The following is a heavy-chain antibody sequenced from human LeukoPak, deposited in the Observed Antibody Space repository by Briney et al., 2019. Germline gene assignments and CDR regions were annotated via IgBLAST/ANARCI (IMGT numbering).Heavy chain of an antibody. J-gene: IGHJ5*02. Sequence: SETLSLTCTVSGGSISSSSYYWGWIRQPPGKGLEWIGEINHSGSTNYNPSLKSRVTISVDTSKNQFSLKLSSVTAADAAVYYCASGLIAAAGVGTWFDPWGQGTLVTVSS. V-gene: IGHV4-39*07. CDR3: ASGLIAAAGVGTWFDP. D-gene: IGHD6-13*01. CDR2: INHSGST. CDR1: GGSISSSSYY.